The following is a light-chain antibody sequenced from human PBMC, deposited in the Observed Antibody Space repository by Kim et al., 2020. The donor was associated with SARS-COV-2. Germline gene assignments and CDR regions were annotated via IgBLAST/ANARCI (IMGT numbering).Light chain of an antibody. J-gene: IGLJ6*01. CDR3: SSYSDGNTLIL. CDR1: RGDVGGNNY. V-gene: IGLV2-14*03. Sequence: QSALTQPTSVSGSPGQSVTISCTGTRGDVGGNNYVSWYQQHPGRAPKLIIYDVINRPSGISDRFSASKSGLTASLTISGLRPEDEADYYCSSYSDGNTLILFGGGTKVTVL. CDR2: DVI.